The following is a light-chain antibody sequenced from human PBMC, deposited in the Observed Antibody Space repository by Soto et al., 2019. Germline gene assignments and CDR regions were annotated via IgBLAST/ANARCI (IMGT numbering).Light chain of an antibody. J-gene: IGKJ2*01. V-gene: IGKV3-15*01. CDR3: QQYVNWPYT. CDR1: QSVSSG. Sequence: EIVMTQSPATLSVSPGERATLSCRASQSVSSGLAWYQQNRGQPPRLLIYATSTRATGIPARFSGSGSGTEFTLTISGLQSEDFAVYYCQQYVNWPYTFGQGTKLEI. CDR2: ATS.